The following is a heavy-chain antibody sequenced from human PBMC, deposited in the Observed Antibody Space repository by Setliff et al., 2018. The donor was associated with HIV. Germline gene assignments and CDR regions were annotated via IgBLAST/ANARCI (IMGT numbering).Heavy chain of an antibody. V-gene: IGHV3-21*04. CDR3: ASGSNQERSDYYYAFDI. D-gene: IGHD3-22*01. CDR1: GFDFTSYT. Sequence: PGGSLRLSCAASGFDFTSYTMTWVRQAPGKGLEWVASISPGGSFMYYGDSIQGRFTISRDDAKSSLYLQMNSLKIEDTAVYYCASGSNQERSDYYYAFDIWGQGTMVTVSS. J-gene: IGHJ3*02. CDR2: ISPGGSFM.